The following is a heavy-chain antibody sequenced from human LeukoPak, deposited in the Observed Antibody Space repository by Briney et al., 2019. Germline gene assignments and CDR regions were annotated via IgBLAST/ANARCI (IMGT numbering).Heavy chain of an antibody. CDR1: GFTFSNYG. J-gene: IGHJ4*02. CDR3: ARAMRSGYDY. V-gene: IGHV3-48*02. D-gene: IGHD5-12*01. CDR2: ISSSDNTI. Sequence: GGSLRLSCAASGFTFSNYGMNWVRQSPVKGLEWLSYISSSDNTIYYADSVKGRFTISRDNAKNSLYLQMNSLRDEGTAVYYCARAMRSGYDYWGQGTLVTVSS.